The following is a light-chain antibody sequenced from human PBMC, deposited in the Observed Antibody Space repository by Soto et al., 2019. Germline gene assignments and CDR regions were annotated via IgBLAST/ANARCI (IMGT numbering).Light chain of an antibody. CDR1: QNVNNF. CDR2: DAS. J-gene: IGKJ5*01. Sequence: EIVLTQSPGTLSFSPGERATFSCRASQNVNNFLAWYQQKPGQAPRLLIYDASNRATGIPARFSGSGSGTDFTLTISSLESEDFAIYYCQQRSNWPTFGQGTRLEIK. CDR3: QQRSNWPT. V-gene: IGKV3-11*01.